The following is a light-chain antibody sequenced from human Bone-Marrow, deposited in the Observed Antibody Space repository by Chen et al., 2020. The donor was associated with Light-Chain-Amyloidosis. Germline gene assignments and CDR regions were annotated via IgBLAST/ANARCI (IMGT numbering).Light chain of an antibody. CDR3: LQHDNVPRT. J-gene: IGKJ5*01. V-gene: IGKV5-2*01. CDR1: QDIDED. CDR2: QAT. Sequence: ETTLTQSPAFMSATPGDKVNISCKASQDIDEDLNWYQQKPGKPTIFIVQQATTLVPGVPPRFSGSGYGTDFTLTIHNVESEDAAFYFCLQHDNVPRTFGQGTRLEIK.